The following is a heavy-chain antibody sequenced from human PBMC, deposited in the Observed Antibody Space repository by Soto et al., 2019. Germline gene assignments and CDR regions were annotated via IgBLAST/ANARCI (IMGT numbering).Heavy chain of an antibody. D-gene: IGHD5-12*01. CDR2: IYYSGST. Sequence: SETLSLTCTVSGGSISSYYWSWIRQPPGKGLEWIGYIYYSGSTNYNPSLKSRVTISVDTSKNQFSLKLSSVTAADTAVYYCARDRGYSGYDGTDTFDIWGQGTMVTVSS. V-gene: IGHV4-59*01. CDR3: ARDRGYSGYDGTDTFDI. CDR1: GGSISSYY. J-gene: IGHJ3*02.